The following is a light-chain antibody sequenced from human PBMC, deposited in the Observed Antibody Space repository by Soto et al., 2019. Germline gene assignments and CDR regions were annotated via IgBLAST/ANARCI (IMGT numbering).Light chain of an antibody. J-gene: IGKJ4*01. CDR3: QQYGSSPLT. Sequence: EIVLTQSPATLSLSPWERATLSCMASQSVSIYLACYQQKPGQAPRLLIYDASNRATGIPARFSGSGSGTDFTLSISSLEPEDFAVYYCQQYGSSPLTFGGGTKVDI. CDR1: QSVSIY. V-gene: IGKV3-11*01. CDR2: DAS.